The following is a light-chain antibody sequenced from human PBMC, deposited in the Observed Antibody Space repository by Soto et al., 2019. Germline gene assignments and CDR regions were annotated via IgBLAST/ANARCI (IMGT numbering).Light chain of an antibody. V-gene: IGLV2-23*03. CDR2: EGS. Sequence: SSLTQPASVSGCPGQSITISCTGASSDVGSYNLVSWYQQHPGKAPKLMIYEGSKRPSGVSNRFSGSKSGNTASLTISGLQAEDEADYYCCSYAGSSTFVFGTGTKVTVL. CDR3: CSYAGSSTFV. CDR1: SSDVGSYNL. J-gene: IGLJ1*01.